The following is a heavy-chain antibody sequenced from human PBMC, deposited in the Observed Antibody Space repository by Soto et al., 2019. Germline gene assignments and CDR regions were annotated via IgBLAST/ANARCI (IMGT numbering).Heavy chain of an antibody. Sequence: SETLSLTCAVYGGSFSGYYWSWIRQPPGKGLEWIGEINHSGSTNYNPSLKSRVTISVDTSKNQFSLKLSSVTAADTAVYYCARGEYDILTGRNWFDPWGQGTLVTVSS. J-gene: IGHJ5*02. V-gene: IGHV4-34*01. CDR1: GGSFSGYY. CDR3: ARGEYDILTGRNWFDP. D-gene: IGHD3-9*01. CDR2: INHSGST.